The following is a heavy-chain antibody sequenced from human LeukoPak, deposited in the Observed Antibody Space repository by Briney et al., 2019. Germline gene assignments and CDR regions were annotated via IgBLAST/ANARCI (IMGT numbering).Heavy chain of an antibody. CDR1: GYTFTSYA. CDR3: ARDVIGQLAHYYGMDV. J-gene: IGHJ6*02. V-gene: IGHV7-4-1*02. Sequence: EASVKVSCKASGYTFTSYAMNWVRQAPGQGLEWMGWINTNTGNPTYAQGFTGRFVFSLDTSVSTAYLQISSLKAEDTAVYYRARDVIGQLAHYYGMDVWGHGTTVTVSS. D-gene: IGHD6-6*01. CDR2: INTNTGNP.